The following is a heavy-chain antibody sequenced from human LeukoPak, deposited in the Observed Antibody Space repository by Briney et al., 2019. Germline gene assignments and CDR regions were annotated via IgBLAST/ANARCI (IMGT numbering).Heavy chain of an antibody. CDR3: ATATPDFDEYYYYYMDV. D-gene: IGHD3-9*01. Sequence: ASVKVSCKVSGYTLTVLSMHWVRQAPGKGLEWMGGFDPEDGETIYAQKFQGRVTMTEDTSTDTAYMELSSLRSEDTAVYYCATATPDFDEYYYYYMDVWGKGTTVTVSS. CDR1: GYTLTVLS. J-gene: IGHJ6*03. CDR2: FDPEDGET. V-gene: IGHV1-24*01.